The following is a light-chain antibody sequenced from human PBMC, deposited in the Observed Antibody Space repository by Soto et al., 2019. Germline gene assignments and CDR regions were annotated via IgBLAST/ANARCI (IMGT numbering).Light chain of an antibody. J-gene: IGKJ4*01. Sequence: EIVMMQSPATLSVSPGKTATLSCRASQSVTYNLAWYQQKPGQGPRLLIYGAFTRATGIPARFSGSGSGTEFTLTISSLQSEDFAVYYCQQYKNWPPLTFGGGTKVEIK. CDR2: GAF. V-gene: IGKV3-15*01. CDR1: QSVTYN. CDR3: QQYKNWPPLT.